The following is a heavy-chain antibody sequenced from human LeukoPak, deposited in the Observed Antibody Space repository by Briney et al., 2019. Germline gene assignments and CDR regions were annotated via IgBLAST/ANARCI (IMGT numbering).Heavy chain of an antibody. V-gene: IGHV1-69*13. D-gene: IGHD3-16*02. Sequence: GASVKVSCKASGYTFTSYAISWVRQAPGQGLEWMGGIIPIFGTANYAQKFQGRVTITADESTSTAYMELSSLRSEDTAVYYCASLRLGELSFLYYFDYWGQGTLVTVSS. CDR2: IIPIFGTA. J-gene: IGHJ4*02. CDR3: ASLRLGELSFLYYFDY. CDR1: GYTFTSYA.